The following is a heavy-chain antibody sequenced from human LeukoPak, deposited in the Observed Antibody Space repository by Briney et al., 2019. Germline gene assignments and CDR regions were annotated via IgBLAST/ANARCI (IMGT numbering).Heavy chain of an antibody. CDR1: GFTFSSYG. J-gene: IGHJ4*02. V-gene: IGHV3-33*01. CDR3: ATDNVDTAMVTDY. D-gene: IGHD5-18*01. CDR2: IWYDGSNK. Sequence: GGSLRLSCAASGFTFSSYGMHWVRQAPGKGLEWVAVIWYDGSNKYYADSVKGRFTISRDNSKNTLYLQMNSLRAEDTAVYYCATDNVDTAMVTDYWGQGTLVTVSS.